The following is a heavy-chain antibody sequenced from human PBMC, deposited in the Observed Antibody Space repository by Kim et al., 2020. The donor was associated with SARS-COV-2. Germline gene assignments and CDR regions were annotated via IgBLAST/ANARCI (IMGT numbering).Heavy chain of an antibody. CDR3: ASERGRWYFDL. Sequence: GGSLRLSCAASAFTFSSYSMNWVRQAPGKGLEWVSCISGSTSYIYYADSVKGRFTISRDNAKNSLYLQMNSLRADDTAVYYWASERGRWYFDLWGRGTL. J-gene: IGHJ2*01. CDR2: ISGSTSYI. CDR1: AFTFSSYS. V-gene: IGHV3-21*01. D-gene: IGHD3-16*01.